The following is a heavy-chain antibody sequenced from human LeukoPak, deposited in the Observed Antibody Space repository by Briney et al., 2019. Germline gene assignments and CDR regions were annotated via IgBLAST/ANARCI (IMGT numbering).Heavy chain of an antibody. CDR1: GFTFSGSA. J-gene: IGHJ5*02. CDR2: IRSKANSYAT. V-gene: IGHV3-73*01. CDR3: TRLEYGSGILWFDP. D-gene: IGHD3-10*01. Sequence: GGSLRLSCAASGFTFSGSAMHWVRQASGKGLEWVGSIRSKANSYATAYAASVKGRFTISRDDSKNTAYLQMNSLKTEDTAVYYCTRLEYGSGILWFDPWGQGTLVTVSS.